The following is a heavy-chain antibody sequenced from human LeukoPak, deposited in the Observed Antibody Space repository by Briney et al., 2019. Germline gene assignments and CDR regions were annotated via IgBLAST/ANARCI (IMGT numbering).Heavy chain of an antibody. J-gene: IGHJ6*03. Sequence: AGGSLRLSCAASGFTFSSYGMHWVRQAPGKGLEWVAVISYDGSNKYYADSVKGRFTISRDNSKNTLYLQMNSLRAEDTAVYYCAKDRSDIVVVVAATATGYMDVWGKGTTVTVSS. V-gene: IGHV3-30*18. CDR2: ISYDGSNK. CDR3: AKDRSDIVVVVAATATGYMDV. D-gene: IGHD2-15*01. CDR1: GFTFSSYG.